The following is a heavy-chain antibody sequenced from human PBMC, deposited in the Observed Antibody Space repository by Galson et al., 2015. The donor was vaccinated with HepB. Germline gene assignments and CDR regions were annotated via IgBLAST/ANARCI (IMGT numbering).Heavy chain of an antibody. V-gene: IGHV3-48*03. CDR3: ARPTNYYDSSGYYLNWYFDL. CDR2: ISSSGTTI. Sequence: SLRLSCAASGFTFRSYEMNWVRQAPGKGLEWVSYISSSGTTIYYADSVKGRFTISRDNAKNSLYLQMNSLRAEDTAVYYCARPTNYYDSSGYYLNWYFDLWGRGTLVTVSS. D-gene: IGHD3-22*01. CDR1: GFTFRSYE. J-gene: IGHJ2*01.